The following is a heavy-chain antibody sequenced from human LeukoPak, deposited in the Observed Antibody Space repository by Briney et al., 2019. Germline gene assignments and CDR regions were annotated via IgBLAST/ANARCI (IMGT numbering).Heavy chain of an antibody. CDR1: GSSISSSSYF. D-gene: IGHD2-15*01. Sequence: SETLSLTCTVSGSSISSSSYFWGWIRQPPGKGLEWIGSIYYSGSTYYNPSLKSRVTISVDTSKNQFSLKLSSVTAADTAVYYCARHVAGLFDYWGQGTLVTVSS. CDR3: ARHVAGLFDY. J-gene: IGHJ4*02. V-gene: IGHV4-39*01. CDR2: IYYSGST.